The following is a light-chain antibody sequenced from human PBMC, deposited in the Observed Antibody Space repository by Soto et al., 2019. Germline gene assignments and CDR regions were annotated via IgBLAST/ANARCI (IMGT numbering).Light chain of an antibody. J-gene: IGKJ2*01. Sequence: DIQMTQSPSSLSASVGDRVTITCRASRTINIYLNWYQQKPGKAPKLLIYAASSLQSGVPSRFSGSGSGTDFTLTISSLQPEDFATYYGQQSYTTQYTFGQGTKLEIK. CDR1: RTINIY. V-gene: IGKV1-39*01. CDR3: QQSYTTQYT. CDR2: AAS.